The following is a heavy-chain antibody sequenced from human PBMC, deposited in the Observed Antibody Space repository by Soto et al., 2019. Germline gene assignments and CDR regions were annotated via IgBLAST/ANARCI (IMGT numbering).Heavy chain of an antibody. Sequence: GGSLRLSCAASGFTFSSYSMNWVRQAPGKGLEWVSSISSSSSYIYYADSVKGRFTISRDNAKNSLYLQMNSLRAEDTAVYYCARDVHYDILTGYYVKCCFDPWGQGTLVTVSS. CDR2: ISSSSSYI. CDR1: GFTFSSYS. J-gene: IGHJ5*02. CDR3: ARDVHYDILTGYYVKCCFDP. V-gene: IGHV3-21*01. D-gene: IGHD3-9*01.